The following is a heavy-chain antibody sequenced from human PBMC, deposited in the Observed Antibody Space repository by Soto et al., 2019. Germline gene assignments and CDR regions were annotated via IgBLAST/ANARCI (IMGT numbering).Heavy chain of an antibody. J-gene: IGHJ4*02. D-gene: IGHD5-18*01. CDR1: GGSIRSAGHY. CDR3: ARELSGYKYGPGEVY. V-gene: IGHV4-30-4*01. Sequence: SETLSLTCTVSGGSIRSAGHYWSWIRQHPGKGLEWIGYINHSGDTYYNPSLKSRVIISMDTSQNQFSLKLNSVTAADTAVYYCARELSGYKYGPGEVYWGQGTLVTVSS. CDR2: INHSGDT.